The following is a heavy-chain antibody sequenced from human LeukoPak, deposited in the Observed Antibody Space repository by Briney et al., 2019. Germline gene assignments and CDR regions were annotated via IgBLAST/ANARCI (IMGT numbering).Heavy chain of an antibody. D-gene: IGHD3-22*01. V-gene: IGHV3-21*01. CDR2: ISSSSSYI. J-gene: IGHJ4*02. CDR3: ARSGDSSGYYYFDY. Sequence: GGSLRLSCAASGFTFSSYSMNWVRQAPGKGLEWVSSISSSSSYIYYADSVKGRFTISRDNAKNSLYLQMNSLRAEDTAVYYCARSGDSSGYYYFDYWGQGTLATVSS. CDR1: GFTFSSYS.